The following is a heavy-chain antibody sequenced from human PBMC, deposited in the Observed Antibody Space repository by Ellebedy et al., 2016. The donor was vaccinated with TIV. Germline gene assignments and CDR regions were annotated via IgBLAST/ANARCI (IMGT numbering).Heavy chain of an antibody. J-gene: IGHJ6*02. V-gene: IGHV3-30-3*01. CDR1: GSTFSSFA. CDR3: AREGVEAGMDL. CDR2: IAYDGSNK. Sequence: GESLKISCAASGSTFSSFAMYWVRQAPGKGLEWVTIIAYDGSNKFYADSVEGRFTISRDNSNNTLYLQMNSLRGEDTAVYYCAREGVEAGMDLWGQGTTVTVS.